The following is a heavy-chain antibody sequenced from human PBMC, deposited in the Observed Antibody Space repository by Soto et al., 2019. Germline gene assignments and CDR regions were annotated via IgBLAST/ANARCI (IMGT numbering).Heavy chain of an antibody. CDR3: ARDPSGDVVPAASDS. Sequence: ASVKVSCKTSGYTFSKYGISWVLQAPGQGLEWMGWIGPYDRKTDYAQNFQGRVTMTADTSTSTAYMELRSLRSDDTAVYYCARDPSGDVVPAASDSWGQGTRVTVSS. D-gene: IGHD2-2*01. CDR1: GYTFSKYG. V-gene: IGHV1-18*01. J-gene: IGHJ4*02. CDR2: IGPYDRKT.